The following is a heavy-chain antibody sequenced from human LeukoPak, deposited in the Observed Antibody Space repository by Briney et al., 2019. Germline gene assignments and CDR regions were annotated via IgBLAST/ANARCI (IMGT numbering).Heavy chain of an antibody. V-gene: IGHV4-34*01. Sequence: SETLSLTCAVYGGSFSGYYWSWIRQPPGKGLEWIGEINHSGSTNYNPSLKSRVTISVDTSKNQFSLKLSSVTAADTAVYYCARHEYSSGWYDYYYYYMDVWGKGTTVTISS. CDR3: ARHEYSSGWYDYYYYYMDV. D-gene: IGHD6-19*01. CDR1: GGSFSGYY. J-gene: IGHJ6*03. CDR2: INHSGST.